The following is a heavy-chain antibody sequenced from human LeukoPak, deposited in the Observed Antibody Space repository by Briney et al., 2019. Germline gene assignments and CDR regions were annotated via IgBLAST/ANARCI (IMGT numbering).Heavy chain of an antibody. J-gene: IGHJ4*02. CDR2: IKQDGSEK. CDR1: GFTFSSYW. CDR3: ARDSGYGDYDY. Sequence: PGGSLRLSCAASGFTFSSYWTSWVRQAPGKGLEWVANIKQDGSEKYYVDSVKGRFTISRDNAKNTLYLQMNSLRAEDTAVYYCARDSGYGDYDYWGQGTLVTVSS. D-gene: IGHD4-17*01. V-gene: IGHV3-7*01.